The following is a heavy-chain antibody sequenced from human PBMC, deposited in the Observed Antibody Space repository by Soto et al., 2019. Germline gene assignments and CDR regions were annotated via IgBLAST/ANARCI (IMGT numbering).Heavy chain of an antibody. D-gene: IGHD6-19*01. Sequence: EVQLLESGGGLVQPGGSLRVSCAASGFSFSNYAMTWVRQAPGKGLEWVSVISNSGDPTYYADSVKGRFTISRDNSKNALSQNMNCLRAEDTAGYYCAEYQGVGSSGWGDFDYWGQGTLVTVSS. J-gene: IGHJ4*02. CDR3: AEYQGVGSSGWGDFDY. CDR2: ISNSGDPT. CDR1: GFSFSNYA. V-gene: IGHV3-23*01.